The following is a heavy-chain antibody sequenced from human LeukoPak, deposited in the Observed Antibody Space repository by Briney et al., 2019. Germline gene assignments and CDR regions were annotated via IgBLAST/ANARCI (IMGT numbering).Heavy chain of an antibody. V-gene: IGHV3-66*01. CDR3: AREDAGGTYSFDY. J-gene: IGHJ4*02. CDR1: GFTVSSNF. Sequence: PGGSLRLSCAVSGFTVSSNFMSWVRQAPGKGPEWVSVIYTSGITYYADSVRGRFTISRDNSKNILHLQMDSLTAADTAVYYCAREDAGGTYSFDYWGQGTLVTVSS. CDR2: IYTSGIT. D-gene: IGHD1-26*01.